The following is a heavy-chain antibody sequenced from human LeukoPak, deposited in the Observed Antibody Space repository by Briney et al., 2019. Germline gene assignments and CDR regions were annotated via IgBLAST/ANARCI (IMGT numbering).Heavy chain of an antibody. J-gene: IGHJ6*02. Sequence: SETLSLTCTVSGDSISNSAYYWVWIRQPPGKGLEWIGTITNTGNTYSNPSLKSRVTISIDTSKTQISLKLTSVTAADTAVFYCARKTPGTPVDVWGQGTPVTVSS. V-gene: IGHV4-39*01. D-gene: IGHD3-10*01. CDR2: ITNTGNT. CDR3: ARKTPGTPVDV. CDR1: GDSISNSAYY.